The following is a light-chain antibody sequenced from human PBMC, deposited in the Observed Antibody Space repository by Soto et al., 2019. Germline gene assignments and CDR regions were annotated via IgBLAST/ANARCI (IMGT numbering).Light chain of an antibody. CDR3: LLAFSGTRV. Sequence: QTVVTQEPSLTVSPGGTVTLTCGSSTGAVTSGLYPYWFQQKPGQAPRTLIYDTSNKHSWTPARFSGSLLGGKAALTLSGAQPEDEADYYCLLAFSGTRVFGGGTKVTVL. CDR1: TGAVTSGLY. J-gene: IGLJ2*01. CDR2: DTS. V-gene: IGLV7-46*01.